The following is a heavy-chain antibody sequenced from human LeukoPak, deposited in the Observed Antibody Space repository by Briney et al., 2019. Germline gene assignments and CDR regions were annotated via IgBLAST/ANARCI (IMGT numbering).Heavy chain of an antibody. CDR3: ARERVTTGGDAFAI. CDR2: ITGRGTT. J-gene: IGHJ3*02. Sequence: GGSLRLSCAAAGFTFSSYERNWVRQAPGKGLEWVSYITGRGTTKYADSMKGRFTISRDNAKNSLYLPMTRLSAEDTAVYYCARERVTTGGDAFAIWGQGTLVTVSS. CDR1: GFTFSSYE. D-gene: IGHD4-17*01. V-gene: IGHV3-48*03.